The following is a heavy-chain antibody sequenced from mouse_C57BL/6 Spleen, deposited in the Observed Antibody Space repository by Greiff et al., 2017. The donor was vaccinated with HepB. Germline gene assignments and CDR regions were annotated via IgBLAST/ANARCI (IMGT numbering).Heavy chain of an antibody. V-gene: IGHV1-64*01. CDR1: GYTFTSYW. D-gene: IGHD3-2*02. Sequence: QVQLQQPGAELVKPGASVKLSCKASGYTFTSYWMHWVKQRPGQGLEWIGMIHPNSGSTNYNEKFKSKATLTVDKSSSTAYMQLSSLTSEDSAVYYCARRTAQATVYAMDYWGQGTSVTVSS. CDR3: ARRTAQATVYAMDY. J-gene: IGHJ4*01. CDR2: IHPNSGST.